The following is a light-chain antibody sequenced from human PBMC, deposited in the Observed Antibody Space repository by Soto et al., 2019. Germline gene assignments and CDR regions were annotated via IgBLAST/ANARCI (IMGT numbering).Light chain of an antibody. Sequence: EIVLTQSQGSLSWSPGERATLSCRASQSVSSSYLAWYQQKPGQAPRLLICGASSRATGIPDRFSGSGSGTDFTLTIRRLEPYDFPVYYSQQYFRSYTFGQGTKVDI. CDR1: QSVSSSY. V-gene: IGKV3-20*01. CDR3: QQYFRSYT. J-gene: IGKJ1*01. CDR2: GAS.